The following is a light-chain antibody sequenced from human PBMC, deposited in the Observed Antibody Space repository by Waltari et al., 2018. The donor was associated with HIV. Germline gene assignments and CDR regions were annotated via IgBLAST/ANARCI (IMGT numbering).Light chain of an antibody. V-gene: IGLV4-69*01. CDR2: INSDGYQ. Sequence: QLVLTQSPSASDSLGASVKLTCPLTSGHSHYAIAWYQQKPQRGPRFRIKINSDGYQTKGDGIPDRFSGSNSGAERSLIISSLQSEDEADYYCQTWGTGIQDVIFGGGTRLTVL. J-gene: IGLJ2*01. CDR3: QTWGTGIQDVI. CDR1: SGHSHYA.